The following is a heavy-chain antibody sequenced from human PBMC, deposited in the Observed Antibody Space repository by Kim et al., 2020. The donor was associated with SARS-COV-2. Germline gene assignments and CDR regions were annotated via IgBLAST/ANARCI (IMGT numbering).Heavy chain of an antibody. CDR3: ARDGLLVWGSYRYPDY. Sequence: ASVKVSCKASGYTYYYMHWVRQAPGQGLEWMGIINPSGGSTRYAQKFQGRVTMTSDTSTSTVYMELSSLRAEDTAVYYCARDGLLVWGSYRYPDYWGQGT. CDR1: GYTYYY. D-gene: IGHD3-16*02. J-gene: IGHJ4*02. V-gene: IGHV1-46*01. CDR2: INPSGGST.